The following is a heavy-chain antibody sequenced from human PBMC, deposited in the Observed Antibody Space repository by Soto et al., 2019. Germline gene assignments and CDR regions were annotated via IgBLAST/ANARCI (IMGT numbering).Heavy chain of an antibody. CDR3: AHTWGLPFDY. CDR1: GFSLRTTGVG. CDR2: IYWNDDK. D-gene: IGHD3-16*01. V-gene: IGHV2-5*01. J-gene: IGHJ4*02. Sequence: QITLKESGPTLVKPTQPLTLTCTYSGFSLRTTGVGVGWIRQPPGKALEWLGIIYWNDDKRYSPSLKSRFTLTSDISKSQVVLTMTNMDPVDTGTYYGAHTWGLPFDYWGQGTRVIVSS.